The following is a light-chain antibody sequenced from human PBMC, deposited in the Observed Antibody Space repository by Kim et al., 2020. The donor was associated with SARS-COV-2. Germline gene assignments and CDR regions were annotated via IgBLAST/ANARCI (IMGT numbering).Light chain of an antibody. CDR1: SSNIGGNT. CDR3: AAWDDSLNGAV. Sequence: QSVLTQPPSVSGTPGQRVTISCSGTSSNIGGNTVNWYQQLPGTAPKLLIYRDNQRPSGVPDRFSGSRSGTSASLASSGLQSEDEADYYCAAWDDSLNGAVFGGGTQLTVL. V-gene: IGLV1-44*01. CDR2: RDN. J-gene: IGLJ2*01.